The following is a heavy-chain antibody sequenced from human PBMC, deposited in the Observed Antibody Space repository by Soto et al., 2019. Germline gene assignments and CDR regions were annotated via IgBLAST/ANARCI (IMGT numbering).Heavy chain of an antibody. CDR1: GFTFSSYG. V-gene: IGHV3-30*03. CDR3: ASDGRYDSSCHYYFIGT. D-gene: IGHD3-22*01. J-gene: IGHJ5*02. Sequence: QAQLVESGGGVVQPGRSLTLSCTASGFTFSSYGLHWVRQAPGEGLGWVTVISSDGSNKYYKDSVKGRFTISRDNIKNTRYLHINSLRVEYTAVYYCASDGRYDSSCHYYFIGTWGQGTLVTGSS. CDR2: ISSDGSNK.